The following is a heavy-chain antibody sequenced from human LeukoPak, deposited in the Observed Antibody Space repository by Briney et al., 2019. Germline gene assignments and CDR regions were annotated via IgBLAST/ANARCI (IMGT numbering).Heavy chain of an antibody. CDR3: ARVSSYGYV. CDR2: ISSSGSTI. CDR1: GCTFSNYY. V-gene: IGHV3-11*01. D-gene: IGHD5-18*01. Sequence: GGSVRLSCAASGCTFSNYYMSWIRQAPRKGLEWVSYISSSGSTIYYADSVKGRFTISRGNAKNSLYLQMNSLRAEDTAVYYCARVSSYGYVWGQGTLVTVSS. J-gene: IGHJ4*02.